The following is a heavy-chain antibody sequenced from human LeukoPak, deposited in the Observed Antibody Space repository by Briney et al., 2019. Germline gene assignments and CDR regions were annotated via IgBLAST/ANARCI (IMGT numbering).Heavy chain of an antibody. J-gene: IGHJ4*02. CDR1: GFTFSNYW. CDR3: ASRGYCSSTSCYYFDY. D-gene: IGHD2-2*01. CDR2: TNTDGRST. Sequence: GGSLRLSCAASGFTFSNYWMHWVRHAPGRGLEWVSYTNTDGRSTTYADSVKGRFTISRDNSKNTLYLQMNSLRAEDTAVYYCASRGYCSSTSCYYFDYWGQGTLVTVSS. V-gene: IGHV3-74*01.